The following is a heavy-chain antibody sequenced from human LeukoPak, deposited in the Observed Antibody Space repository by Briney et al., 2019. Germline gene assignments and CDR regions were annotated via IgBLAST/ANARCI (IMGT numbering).Heavy chain of an antibody. CDR1: GYTFTELS. Sequence: ASVKVSCKVSGYTFTELSMHWVRQAPGKGLEWMGGFDPEDGETIYAQKFQGRVTMTEDTSTDTAYMELSSLRSEDTAVYYCATDPWSGCSGGSCYSGVHYWGQGTLVTVSS. V-gene: IGHV1-24*01. J-gene: IGHJ4*02. CDR3: ATDPWSGCSGGSCYSGVHY. CDR2: FDPEDGET. D-gene: IGHD2-15*01.